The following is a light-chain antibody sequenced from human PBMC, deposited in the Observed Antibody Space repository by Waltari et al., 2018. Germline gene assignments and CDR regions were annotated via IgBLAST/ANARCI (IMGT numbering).Light chain of an antibody. CDR3: QAWDTKV. CDR1: KLGDRY. Sequence: SYELTQPPSVSVSPGQTASITCSGDKLGDRYVSWYQQKPGQSPVLVIYQHSKRPSRIPERFSGSTSGNTATLTISGTQAMDEADYYCQAWDTKVFGGGTKLTVL. V-gene: IGLV3-1*01. CDR2: QHS. J-gene: IGLJ2*01.